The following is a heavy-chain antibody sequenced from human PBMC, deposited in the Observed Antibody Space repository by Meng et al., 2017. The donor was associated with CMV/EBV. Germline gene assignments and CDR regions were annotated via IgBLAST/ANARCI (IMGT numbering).Heavy chain of an antibody. CDR1: GFTFSSYA. CDR2: ISYDGSNK. Sequence: GGSLRLSCAASGFTFSSYAMHWVRQAPGKGLEWVAVISYDGSNKYYADSVKGRFTISRDNSKNTLYLQMNSLRAEDTAVYYCARENGVAGVEHFDYWGQGTLVTVSS. V-gene: IGHV3-30*04. D-gene: IGHD3-3*01. CDR3: ARENGVAGVEHFDY. J-gene: IGHJ4*02.